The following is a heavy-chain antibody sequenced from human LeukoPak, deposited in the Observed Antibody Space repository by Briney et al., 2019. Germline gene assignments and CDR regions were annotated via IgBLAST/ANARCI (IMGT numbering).Heavy chain of an antibody. D-gene: IGHD5-18*01. V-gene: IGHV4-39*07. Sequence: PSETLSLTCTVSGGSNSGYYWGWIRQPPGKGLEWIGSVYYSGGIHYNPSLKSRVTISADTSKNQISLKLSSVTAADTAMYYCARLRGYSYAGDYWGQGSLVTVSS. CDR1: GGSNSGYY. CDR3: ARLRGYSYAGDY. CDR2: VYYSGGI. J-gene: IGHJ4*02.